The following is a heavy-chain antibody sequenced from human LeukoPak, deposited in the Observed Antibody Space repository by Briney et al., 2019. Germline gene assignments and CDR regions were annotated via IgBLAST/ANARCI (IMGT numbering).Heavy chain of an antibody. CDR3: ARMRVRGVFLYFFDY. J-gene: IGHJ4*02. CDR2: ISHSGST. Sequence: SETLSLTCAVYGGSFSGYYWSWIRQPPGKGLGWIGEISHSGSTNYNPSLKSRITISVDTSKNQFSLKLISVTAADTAVYYCARMRVRGVFLYFFDYWGQGTLVTVSS. CDR1: GGSFSGYY. V-gene: IGHV4-34*01. D-gene: IGHD3-10*01.